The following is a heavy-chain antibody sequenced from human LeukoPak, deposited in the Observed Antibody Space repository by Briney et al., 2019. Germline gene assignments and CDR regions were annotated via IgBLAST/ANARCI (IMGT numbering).Heavy chain of an antibody. CDR2: ISSSSSYI. CDR3: ARGYDPGKFDYYYYGMDV. J-gene: IGHJ6*02. CDR1: GFTFSTYS. V-gene: IGHV3-21*01. Sequence: GGSLRLSCAASGFTFSTYSINWVRQAPGKGLEWVSSISSSSSYIYYADSVKGRFTISRDNAKNSLYLQMNSLRAEDTAVYYCARGYDPGKFDYYYYGMDVWGQGTTVTVSS. D-gene: IGHD3-3*01.